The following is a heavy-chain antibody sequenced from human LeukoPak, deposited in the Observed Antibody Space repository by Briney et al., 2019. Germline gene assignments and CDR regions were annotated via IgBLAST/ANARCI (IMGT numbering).Heavy chain of an antibody. V-gene: IGHV4-39*01. J-gene: IGHJ3*02. D-gene: IGHD4-23*01. CDR1: GGSISSSSYY. CDR3: ARHVSGYGGLSHAFYI. Sequence: PSETLSLTCTVSGGSISSSSYYWGWIRQPPGKGLEWIGSIYYSGSTYYNPSLKSRVTISVDTSKNQFSLKLSSVTAADTAVYYCARHVSGYGGLSHAFYIWGQGTMVTVSS. CDR2: IYYSGST.